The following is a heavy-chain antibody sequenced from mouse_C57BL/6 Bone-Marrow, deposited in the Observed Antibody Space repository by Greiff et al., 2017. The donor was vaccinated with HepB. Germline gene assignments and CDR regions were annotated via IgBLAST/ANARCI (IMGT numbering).Heavy chain of an antibody. V-gene: IGHV1-61*01. CDR2: IYPSDSET. CDR1: GYTFTSYW. Sequence: QVQLQQPGAELVRPGSSVKLSCKASGYTFTSYWMDWVKQRPGQGLEWIGNIYPSDSETHYNQKFKDKATLTVDKSSSTAYMQLSSLTSEDSAVYYGARRSNYEGVCWYFDVWGTGTTVTVSS. J-gene: IGHJ1*03. D-gene: IGHD2-5*01. CDR3: ARRSNYEGVCWYFDV.